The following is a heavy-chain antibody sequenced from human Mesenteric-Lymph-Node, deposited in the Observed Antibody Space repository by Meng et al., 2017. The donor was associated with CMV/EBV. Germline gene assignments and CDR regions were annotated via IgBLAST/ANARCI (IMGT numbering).Heavy chain of an antibody. Sequence: GESLKISCAASGFTFSSYEMNWVRQAPGKGLEWVSYISSSGSTIYYADSVKGRFTISRDNAKNSLYLQMNSLREEDTAVYYCEREGGLGGMDVWGQGTTVTVSS. CDR1: GFTFSSYE. J-gene: IGHJ6*02. CDR3: EREGGLGGMDV. V-gene: IGHV3-48*03. CDR2: ISSSGSTI.